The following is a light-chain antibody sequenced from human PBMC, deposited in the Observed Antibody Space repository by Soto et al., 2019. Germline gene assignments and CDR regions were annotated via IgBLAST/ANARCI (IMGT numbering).Light chain of an antibody. J-gene: IGLJ2*01. CDR1: SSDVGAYNY. Sequence: QSALTQPASVAGSPGQWITLSCTGTSSDVGAYNYVSWDQQHSGKAPKLMIYDVNIRPSGVSNRFSGSKSGNTASLTISGLQAEDEGDDYCTSLTTSTTMKFVGGTTVTAL. V-gene: IGLV2-14*01. CDR2: DVN. CDR3: TSLTTSTTMK.